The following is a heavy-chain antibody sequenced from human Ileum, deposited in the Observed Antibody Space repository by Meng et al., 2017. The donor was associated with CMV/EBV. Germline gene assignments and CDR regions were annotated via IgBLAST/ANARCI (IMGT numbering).Heavy chain of an antibody. CDR2: IIPIVDVT. CDR3: VKLTTRHSRLEF. Sequence: QVQLVQSGAEVKKPGSSVKVSCKASGGTFSSNSISWVRQAPGQGLEWMGRIIPIVDVTNYSEKFQDRVTISADKSTSTVYMDLRGLRSEDTALYYCVKLTTRHSRLEFWGQGALVTVSS. J-gene: IGHJ4*02. CDR1: GGTFSSNS. D-gene: IGHD4-17*01. V-gene: IGHV1-69*02.